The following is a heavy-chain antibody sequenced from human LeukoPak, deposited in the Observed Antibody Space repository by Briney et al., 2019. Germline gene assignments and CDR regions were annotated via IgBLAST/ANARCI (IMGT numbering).Heavy chain of an antibody. CDR2: ISGSGCST. CDR3: AKDKAYCGGDCYEYFDY. D-gene: IGHD2-21*02. CDR1: GFTFSSYA. Sequence: GGSLRLSCAASGFTFSSYAMSWVRQAPGKGLEWVSAISGSGCSTYYADSVKGRFTISRDNSKNTLYLQMNSLRAEDTAVYYCAKDKAYCGGDCYEYFDYWGQGTLVTVSS. J-gene: IGHJ4*02. V-gene: IGHV3-23*01.